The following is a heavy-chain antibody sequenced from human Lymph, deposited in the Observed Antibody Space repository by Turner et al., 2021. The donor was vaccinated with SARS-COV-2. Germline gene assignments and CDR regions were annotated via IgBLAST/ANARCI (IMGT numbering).Heavy chain of an antibody. CDR1: GFTFSSYS. CDR2: ITFTSSYI. Sequence: EVQLVESGGGLVKPGGSLRLSRAASGFTFSSYSMNWVRQAPGKGLGWVSSITFTSSYIYYADSVKGRFTISRDNAKNSLYLQMNSLRAEDTAVYYCARGPPDFPYYFDYWGQGTLVTVSS. V-gene: IGHV3-21*01. J-gene: IGHJ4*02. D-gene: IGHD2-21*02. CDR3: ARGPPDFPYYFDY.